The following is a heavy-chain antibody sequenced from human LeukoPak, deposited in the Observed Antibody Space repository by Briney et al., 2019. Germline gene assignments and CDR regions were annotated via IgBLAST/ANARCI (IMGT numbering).Heavy chain of an antibody. V-gene: IGHV3-23*01. CDR3: ARFLYGMDV. CDR2: ISGSGGST. J-gene: IGHJ6*02. CDR1: GFTFSSYA. D-gene: IGHD2/OR15-2a*01. Sequence: GGSLRLSCAASGFTFSSYAMSWVRQAPGKGLEWVSAISGSGGSTSYAQKFQGRVTMTRDTSTSTVYMELSSLRSEDTAVYYCARFLYGMDVWGQGTTVTVSS.